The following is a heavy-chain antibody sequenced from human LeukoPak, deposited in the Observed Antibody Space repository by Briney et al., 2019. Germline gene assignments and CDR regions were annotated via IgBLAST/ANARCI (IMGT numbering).Heavy chain of an antibody. CDR2: IYYSGST. V-gene: IGHV4-31*03. J-gene: IGHJ4*02. CDR3: ARLAGGAYCSGGSCYPYYFDY. D-gene: IGHD2-15*01. CDR1: GGSISSGGYY. Sequence: SETLSLTCTVSGGSISSGGYYWSWIRQHPGKGLEWIGYIYYSGSTYYNPSLKSRVTISVDTSKNQFSLKLSSVTAADTAVYYCARLAGGAYCSGGSCYPYYFDYWGQGTLVTVSS.